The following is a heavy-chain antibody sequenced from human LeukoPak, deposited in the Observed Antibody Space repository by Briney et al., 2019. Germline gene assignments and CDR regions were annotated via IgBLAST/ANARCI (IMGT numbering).Heavy chain of an antibody. D-gene: IGHD2-8*01. CDR3: ARAVHIVLMVYAH. CDR2: ISAYNGNT. Sequence: ASVKVSCKASGYTFTSYGISWVRQAPGQGLEWMGWISAYNGNTNYAQKLQGRVTMTTDTSTSTAYVEQRGLRSDDTAVYYCARAVHIVLMVYAHWGQGTLVTVSS. J-gene: IGHJ4*02. V-gene: IGHV1-18*01. CDR1: GYTFTSYG.